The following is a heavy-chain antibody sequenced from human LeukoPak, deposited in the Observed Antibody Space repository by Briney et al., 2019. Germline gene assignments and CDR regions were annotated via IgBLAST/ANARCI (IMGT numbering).Heavy chain of an antibody. Sequence: ASVKVSCKASGYTFTGYYMHWVRQAPGQGLEWMGWINPNSGGTNYAQEFQGRVTMTRDTSISTAYMELSRLRSDDTAVYYCARGGLVPAANSGWFDPWGQGTLVTVSS. V-gene: IGHV1-2*02. CDR1: GYTFTGYY. CDR2: INPNSGGT. J-gene: IGHJ5*02. D-gene: IGHD2-2*01. CDR3: ARGGLVPAANSGWFDP.